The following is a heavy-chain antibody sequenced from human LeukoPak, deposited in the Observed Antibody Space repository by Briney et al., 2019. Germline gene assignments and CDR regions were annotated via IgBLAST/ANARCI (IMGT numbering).Heavy chain of an antibody. D-gene: IGHD5-12*01. CDR1: GFTVSDYS. CDR2: ITNDGTT. J-gene: IGHJ4*02. Sequence: GGSLRLSCTVSGFTVSDYSMNWVRQAPGRGLEWVGRITNDGTTHYAAPVEGRFIISRDDSRNTLYLQMNSLKTEDTAIYYCTTAPTRAWLPYFDYWGQGTLVTVSS. V-gene: IGHV3-15*01. CDR3: TTAPTRAWLPYFDY.